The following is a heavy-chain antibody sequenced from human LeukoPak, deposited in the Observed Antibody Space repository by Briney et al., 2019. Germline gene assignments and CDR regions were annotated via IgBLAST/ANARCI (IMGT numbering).Heavy chain of an antibody. CDR2: IIYDGSDK. CDR3: AKDSSYYLDSSGFDY. J-gene: IGHJ4*02. CDR1: GFTFSDYG. V-gene: IGHV3-30*18. Sequence: PGRSRRLSCAASGFTFSDYGTHWVRQAPGKGLEWVAVIIYDGSDKFYADSVKGRFTISRDNSKNTLYLQMNSLRAEDTAVYYCAKDSSYYLDSSGFDYWGPGTLVTVSS. D-gene: IGHD3-22*01.